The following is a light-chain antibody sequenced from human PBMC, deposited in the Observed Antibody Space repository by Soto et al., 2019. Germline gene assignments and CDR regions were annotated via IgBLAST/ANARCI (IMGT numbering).Light chain of an antibody. J-gene: IGKJ5*01. V-gene: IGKV3-20*01. Sequence: EIVLTQSPDTLSLSPGEGATLSCRATQNVARSNLAWYQHRLGPGPRLLISGISRRAPGIPDRFSGDGSGTDFTLTISRLEPEDYAVYYCHQYDGSPITFGQGTRLEI. CDR1: QNVARSN. CDR3: HQYDGSPIT. CDR2: GIS.